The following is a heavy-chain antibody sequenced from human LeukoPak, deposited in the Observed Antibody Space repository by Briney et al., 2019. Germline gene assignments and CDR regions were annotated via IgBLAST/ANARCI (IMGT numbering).Heavy chain of an antibody. D-gene: IGHD2-2*01. CDR1: GFTFGDYA. CDR3: TRDVFDCSSTSCQYYFDY. CDR2: IRSKAYGGTT. J-gene: IGHJ4*02. Sequence: GRSLRLSCTASGFTFGDYAMSWFRQAPGKGLEWVGFIRSKAYGGTTEYAASVKGRFTISRDDSKSIAYLQMNSLKTEDTAVYYCTRDVFDCSSTSCQYYFDYWGQGTLVTVSS. V-gene: IGHV3-49*03.